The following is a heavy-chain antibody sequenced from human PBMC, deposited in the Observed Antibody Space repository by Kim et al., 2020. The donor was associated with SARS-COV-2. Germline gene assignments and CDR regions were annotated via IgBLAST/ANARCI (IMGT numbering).Heavy chain of an antibody. CDR3: ARGVWGGDRYIDS. J-gene: IGHJ4*02. V-gene: IGHV7-4-1*02. D-gene: IGHD3-16*02. CDR2: INTDTGSP. Sequence: ASVKVSCKASGYTFTNHAMNWVRQAPGQGLEWMGWINTDTGSPTYAPEFTGRVAMSLDTSVSTAYLQIRSLESEDTALYYCARGVWGGDRYIDSLDQGTL. CDR1: GYTFTNHA.